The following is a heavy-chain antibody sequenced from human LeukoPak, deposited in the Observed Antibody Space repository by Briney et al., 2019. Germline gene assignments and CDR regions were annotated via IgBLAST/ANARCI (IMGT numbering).Heavy chain of an antibody. Sequence: ASVKVSCKTSGYTFNNYGISWVRQAPGQGLEWMGWISGYNGNAKYAQKVQGRVTMTTDISTSTAYMELRSLRSDDTAVYYCARAEVLPDYFDNSGAFDYWGQGTLVTVSS. J-gene: IGHJ4*02. CDR1: GYTFNNYG. V-gene: IGHV1-18*01. CDR3: ARAEVLPDYFDNSGAFDY. CDR2: ISGYNGNA. D-gene: IGHD3-22*01.